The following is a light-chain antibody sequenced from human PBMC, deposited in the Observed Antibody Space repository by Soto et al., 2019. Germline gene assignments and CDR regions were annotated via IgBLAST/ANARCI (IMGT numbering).Light chain of an antibody. Sequence: EIVLTQSPATLSLSPGERATLSCRAGQSVSSNLAWYQQKPGQAPRLLIYDASNRATGIPDRFSGSGSGTDCTLTISRLEPEDSAVYYCQQYGSSRTFGQGTKVDIK. CDR2: DAS. CDR3: QQYGSSRT. J-gene: IGKJ1*01. V-gene: IGKV3-20*01. CDR1: QSVSSN.